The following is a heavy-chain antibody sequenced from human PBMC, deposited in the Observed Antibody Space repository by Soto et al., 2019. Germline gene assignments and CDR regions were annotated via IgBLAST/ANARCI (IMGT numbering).Heavy chain of an antibody. D-gene: IGHD2-15*01. Sequence: PGESLKISCKGSGYSFTSYWIGWVRQMPGKGLEWMGIIYPGDSDTRYSPSFQGQVTISADKSISTAYLQWSSLKASDTAMYYCAIRFPAERYCSGGSCSPAWAFDIWGQGTMVTVSS. V-gene: IGHV5-51*01. CDR2: IYPGDSDT. CDR1: GYSFTSYW. CDR3: AIRFPAERYCSGGSCSPAWAFDI. J-gene: IGHJ3*02.